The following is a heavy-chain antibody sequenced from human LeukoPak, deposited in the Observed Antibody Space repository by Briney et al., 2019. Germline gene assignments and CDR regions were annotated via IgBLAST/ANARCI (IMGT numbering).Heavy chain of an antibody. CDR3: ARGPPGAARPYDAFDI. V-gene: IGHV3-21*01. Sequence: GGSLRLSCAASGFTFSSYSMNWVRQAPGKGLEWVSSISSSSSYIYYADSVKGRFTISRDNAKNSLYLQMNSLRAEDTAVYYCARGPPGAARPYDAFDIWGQGTMVTVSS. CDR1: GFTFSSYS. J-gene: IGHJ3*02. CDR2: ISSSSSYI. D-gene: IGHD6-6*01.